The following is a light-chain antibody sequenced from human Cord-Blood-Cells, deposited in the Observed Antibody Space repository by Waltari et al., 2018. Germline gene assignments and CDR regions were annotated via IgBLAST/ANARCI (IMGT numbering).Light chain of an antibody. CDR1: SLRSYY. Sequence: SSELTQDPAVSVALGQTVRITCQEDSLRSYYASWYQQKPGQAPVLVIYGKNNRPSGIPDRFSGSSSGNTASLTITGAQAEDEADYYCNSRDSSGNHQVVFGGGTKLTVL. V-gene: IGLV3-19*01. CDR3: NSRDSSGNHQVV. CDR2: GKN. J-gene: IGLJ2*01.